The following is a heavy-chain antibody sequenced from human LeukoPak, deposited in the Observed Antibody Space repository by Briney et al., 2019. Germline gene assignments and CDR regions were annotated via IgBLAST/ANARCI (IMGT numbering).Heavy chain of an antibody. J-gene: IGHJ6*03. D-gene: IGHD6-13*01. CDR1: GFTFSSYW. Sequence: PGGSLRLSCAASGFTFSSYWMSWVRQAPGKGLEWVANIKQDGSEKYYVDSVKGRFTISRDNAKNSLYLQMNSLRAEDTAVYYCARSGIAAADYYYMDVWGKGTTVTVSS. V-gene: IGHV3-7*01. CDR2: IKQDGSEK. CDR3: ARSGIAAADYYYMDV.